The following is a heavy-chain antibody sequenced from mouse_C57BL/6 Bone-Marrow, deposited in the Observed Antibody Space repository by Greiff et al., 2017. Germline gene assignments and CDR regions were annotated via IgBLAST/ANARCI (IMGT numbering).Heavy chain of an antibody. J-gene: IGHJ4*01. CDR1: GYTFTDYE. Sequence: QVQLQQPGAELVRPGASVTLSCKASGYTFTDYEMHWVKQTPVHGLEWIGAIDPETGGTAYNQKFKGKAILTADKSSSTAYMELRSLTSEDSAVYYCTQGAMDYWGQGTSVTVSS. CDR3: TQGAMDY. V-gene: IGHV1-15*01. CDR2: IDPETGGT.